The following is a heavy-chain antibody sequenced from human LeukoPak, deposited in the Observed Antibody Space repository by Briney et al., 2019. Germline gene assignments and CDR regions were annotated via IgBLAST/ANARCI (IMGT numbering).Heavy chain of an antibody. CDR3: ARVRQQLILDY. D-gene: IGHD6-13*01. CDR2: IYHSGST. Sequence: SETLSLTCTVSGYSISSGYYWGWIRQPPGKGLEWIGSIYHSGSTYYNPSLKSRVTISVGTSKNQFSLKLSSVTAADTAVYYCARVRQQLILDYWGQGTLVTVSS. V-gene: IGHV4-38-2*02. CDR1: GYSISSGYY. J-gene: IGHJ4*02.